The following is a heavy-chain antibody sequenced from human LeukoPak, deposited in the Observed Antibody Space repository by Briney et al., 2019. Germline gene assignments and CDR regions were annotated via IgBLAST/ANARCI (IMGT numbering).Heavy chain of an antibody. V-gene: IGHV1-24*01. J-gene: IGHJ4*02. CDR3: ATGGHNWNSGDFDY. D-gene: IGHD1-7*01. CDR2: FDPEDGET. Sequence: GASVKVSRKVSGYTLTELSMHWVRQAPGKGLEWMGGFDPEDGETIYAQKFQGRVTMTEDTSTDTAYMELSSLRSEDTAVYYCATGGHNWNSGDFDYWGQGTLVTVSS. CDR1: GYTLTELS.